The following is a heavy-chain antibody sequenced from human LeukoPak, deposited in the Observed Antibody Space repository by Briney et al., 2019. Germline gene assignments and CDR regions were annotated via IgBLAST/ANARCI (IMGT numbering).Heavy chain of an antibody. J-gene: IGHJ5*02. CDR1: GGSFSGYY. CDR3: ARRRYYGSGSYHNWFDP. Sequence: SETLPLTCAVYGGSFSGYYWSWIRQPPGKGLEWIGEINHSGSTNYNPSLKSRVTISVDTSKNQFSLKLSSVTAADTAVYYCARRRYYGSGSYHNWFDPWGQGTLVTVSS. CDR2: INHSGST. V-gene: IGHV4-34*01. D-gene: IGHD3-10*01.